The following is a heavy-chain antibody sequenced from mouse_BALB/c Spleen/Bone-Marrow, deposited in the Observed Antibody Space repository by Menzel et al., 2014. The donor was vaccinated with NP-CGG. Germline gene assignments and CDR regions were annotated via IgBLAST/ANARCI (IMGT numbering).Heavy chain of an antibody. V-gene: IGHV2-2*02. J-gene: IGHJ3*01. CDR3: ATDGYYVRFAY. Sequence: VQLQQSGPGLVQPSQSLSITCTVSGFSLTSYGVHWVRQSPGKGLERLGVIWSGGGTDYNAAFISRLSISKDNSKSXVFFKMNSLQANDTAIYYCATDGYYVRFAYWGQGTLVTVSA. CDR1: GFSLTSYG. CDR2: IWSGGGT. D-gene: IGHD2-3*01.